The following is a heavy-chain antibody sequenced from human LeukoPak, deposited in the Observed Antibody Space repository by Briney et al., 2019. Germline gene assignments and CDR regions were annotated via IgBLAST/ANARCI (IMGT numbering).Heavy chain of an antibody. J-gene: IGHJ4*02. D-gene: IGHD3-22*01. V-gene: IGHV4-59*01. CDR1: GGSISSYY. CDR3: ARSDSSALLD. CDR2: IYYSGST. Sequence: SETLSLTCTVSGGSISSYYWSWIRQPPGKGLEWIGYIYYSGSTNYNPSLKSRVTMSVDTSKNQFSLKLSSVTAADTAVYYCARSDSSALLDWGQGTLVTVSS.